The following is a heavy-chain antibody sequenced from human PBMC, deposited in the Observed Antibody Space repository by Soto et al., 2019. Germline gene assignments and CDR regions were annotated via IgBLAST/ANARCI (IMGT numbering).Heavy chain of an antibody. CDR2: ISYDGSNK. Sequence: QVQLVESGGGVVQPGRSLRLSCAASGFTFSSYGMHWVRQAPGKGLEWVAVISYDGSNKYYADSVKGRFTISRDNSKNTLYLQMNSLRAEDTAVYYCAKDRWRGRRYFEYWGQGTLVTVSS. CDR3: AKDRWRGRRYFEY. CDR1: GFTFSSYG. V-gene: IGHV3-30*18. J-gene: IGHJ4*02. D-gene: IGHD3-16*01.